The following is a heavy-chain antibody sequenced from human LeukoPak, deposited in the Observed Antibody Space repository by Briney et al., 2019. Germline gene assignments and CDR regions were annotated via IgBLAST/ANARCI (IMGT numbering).Heavy chain of an antibody. CDR1: GGSISSGSYY. CDR3: ARGGFGAKGLFDY. Sequence: SQTLSLTXTVSGGSISSGSYYWSWIRQPAGKGLEWIGRIYTSGSTNYNPSLKSRVTISVDTSKNQFSLKLSSVTAADTAVYYCARGGFGAKGLFDYWGQGTLVTVSS. CDR2: IYTSGST. V-gene: IGHV4-61*02. J-gene: IGHJ4*02. D-gene: IGHD3-3*01.